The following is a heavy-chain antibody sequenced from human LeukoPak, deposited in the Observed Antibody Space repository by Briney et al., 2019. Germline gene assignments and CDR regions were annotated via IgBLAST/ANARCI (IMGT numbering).Heavy chain of an antibody. J-gene: IGHJ4*02. CDR2: INHSGST. V-gene: IGHV4-34*01. D-gene: IGHD7-27*01. Sequence: SDTLSLTCAVYGSSFSSYDLTWIRQPPGKGLEWMGEINHSGSTKYQRSIKSRVTISVDTSKNEFSLPLSSVTAVDTAVYYCVMNWGTGRTLDYWGQGTPVTVSS. CDR1: GSSFSSYD. CDR3: VMNWGTGRTLDY.